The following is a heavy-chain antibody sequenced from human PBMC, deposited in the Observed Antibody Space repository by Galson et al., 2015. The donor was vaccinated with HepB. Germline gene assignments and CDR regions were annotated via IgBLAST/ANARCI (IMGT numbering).Heavy chain of an antibody. D-gene: IGHD3-16*01. V-gene: IGHV1-46*03. Sequence: SVKVSCKASGYTFTSYYMHWVRQAPGQGLEWMGIINPSGGSTSYAQKFQGRVTMTRDTSTSTVYMELSSLRSEDTAVYYCARDLSRIPTPGGGSWGFDYWGQGTLITVSS. J-gene: IGHJ4*02. CDR2: INPSGGST. CDR1: GYTFTSYY. CDR3: ARDLSRIPTPGGGSWGFDY.